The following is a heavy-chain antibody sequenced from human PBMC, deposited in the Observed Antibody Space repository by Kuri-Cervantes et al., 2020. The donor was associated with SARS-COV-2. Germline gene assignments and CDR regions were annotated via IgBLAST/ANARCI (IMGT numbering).Heavy chain of an antibody. CDR2: ISSNGGST. D-gene: IGHD3-10*01. CDR3: ARAAGRMVRPIDY. V-gene: IGHV3-64*04. Sequence: GESLKISCSASGFTFSSYAMHWVRQAPGKGLEYVSAISSNGGSTYYADSVKGRFTISRDNSKNTLYLQMNSLRAEDTAVYYCARAAGRMVRPIDYWGQGTLVTVSS. CDR1: GFTFSSYA. J-gene: IGHJ4*02.